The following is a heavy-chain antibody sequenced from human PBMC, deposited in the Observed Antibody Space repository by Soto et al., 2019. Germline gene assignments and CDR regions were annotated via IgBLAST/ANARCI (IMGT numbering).Heavy chain of an antibody. D-gene: IGHD3-22*01. J-gene: IGHJ5*02. CDR3: ARTPYYYDSSGYSNWFDP. V-gene: IGHV4-31*03. CDR2: IYYSGST. CDR1: GGSISSGGYY. Sequence: SETLSLTCTVSGGSISSGGYYWSWIRQHPGKGLEWIGYIYYSGSTYYHPSLKSRVTISVDTSKNQFSLKLSSVTAADTAVYYCARTPYYYDSSGYSNWFDPWGQGTLVTVSS.